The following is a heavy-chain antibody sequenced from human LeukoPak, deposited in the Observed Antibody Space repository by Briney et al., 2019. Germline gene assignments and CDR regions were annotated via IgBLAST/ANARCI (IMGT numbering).Heavy chain of an antibody. J-gene: IGHJ4*02. V-gene: IGHV3-33*01. D-gene: IGHD1-26*01. CDR3: ARPTYSGSYYWFDY. CDR1: GFTFSSYG. Sequence: GGSLRLSCAASGFTFSSYGMHWVRQAPGKGLEWVAVIWYDGSNKYYADSVKGRFTISRDNSKNTLYLQMNSLRAEDTAVYYCARPTYSGSYYWFDYWGQGTLVTVSA. CDR2: IWYDGSNK.